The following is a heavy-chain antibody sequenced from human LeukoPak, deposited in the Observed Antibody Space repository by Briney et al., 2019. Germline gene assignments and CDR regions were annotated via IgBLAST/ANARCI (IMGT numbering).Heavy chain of an antibody. J-gene: IGHJ4*02. CDR2: IIPILGIA. CDR1: GGTFSSYD. D-gene: IGHD3-22*01. V-gene: IGHV1-69*10. CDR3: ARVFGYYYDSSGYYYGY. Sequence: TVTVSCTASGGTFSSYDSSWERQAQGQGREGMEGIIPILGIANYAQKFQGRVTITADKSTSTAYMELSSLRSEDTAVYYCARVFGYYYDSSGYYYGYWGQGTLVTVSS.